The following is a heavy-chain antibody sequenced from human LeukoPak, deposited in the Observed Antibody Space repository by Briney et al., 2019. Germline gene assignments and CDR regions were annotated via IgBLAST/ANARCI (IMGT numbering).Heavy chain of an antibody. D-gene: IGHD6-13*01. Sequence: ASVTVSCEASGYTFTGYYMHWVRQAPGQGLEWMGRINPNSGGTNYAQKFQGRVSMTRDTSISTAYMELRRLRADDTAVYYCARDCGAAGIHYWGQGTLVTVSS. J-gene: IGHJ4*02. V-gene: IGHV1-2*06. CDR1: GYTFTGYY. CDR3: ARDCGAAGIHY. CDR2: INPNSGGT.